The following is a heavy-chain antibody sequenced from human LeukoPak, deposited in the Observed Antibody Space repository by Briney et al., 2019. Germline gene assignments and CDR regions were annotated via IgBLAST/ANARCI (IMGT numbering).Heavy chain of an antibody. CDR3: ARDCGEPYFDY. J-gene: IGHJ4*02. V-gene: IGHV3-7*01. CDR1: GFSFSNSW. D-gene: IGHD4-17*01. CDR2: INEDGTKT. Sequence: GGSLRLSYDASGFSFSNSWMCWVRQAPGKGLEWMVNINEDGTKTNYVPSVKGRFTISRDNTKNSLYLHMSSLRAEDTVVYYCARDCGEPYFDYWGQGTLVTVSS.